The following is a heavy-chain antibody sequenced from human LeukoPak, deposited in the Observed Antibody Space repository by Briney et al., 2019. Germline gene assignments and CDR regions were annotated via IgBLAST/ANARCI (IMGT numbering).Heavy chain of an antibody. CDR1: GGSISSYY. V-gene: IGHV4-59*01. J-gene: IGHJ4*02. CDR2: MYYSGTI. CDR3: ARAWATDYFDY. Sequence: SETLSLTCTVSGGSISSYYWSWIRQPPGKGLEWIGYMYYSGTISHNPSLKSRVTISVDTSKNQFSLKLSSVTAADTAMYYCARAWATDYFDYWGQGTLVTVSS.